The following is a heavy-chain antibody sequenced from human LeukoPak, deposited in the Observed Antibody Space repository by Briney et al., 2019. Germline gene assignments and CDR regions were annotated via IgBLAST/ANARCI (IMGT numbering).Heavy chain of an antibody. CDR1: GFTFSSYG. Sequence: PGGSLRLSCAASGFTFSSYGMHWVRQAPGKGQEWVAFIRYDGSNKYYADSVKGRFTISRDNSKNTLYLQMNNLRAEDTAVYYCAKDRIVLMVYAISSFDYWGQGTLVTVSS. D-gene: IGHD2-8*01. V-gene: IGHV3-30*02. CDR3: AKDRIVLMVYAISSFDY. CDR2: IRYDGSNK. J-gene: IGHJ4*02.